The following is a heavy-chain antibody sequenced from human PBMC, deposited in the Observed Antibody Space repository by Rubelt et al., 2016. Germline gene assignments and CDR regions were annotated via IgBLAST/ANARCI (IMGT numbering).Heavy chain of an antibody. J-gene: IGHJ4*02. V-gene: IGHV4-39*01. CDR2: IYYSGST. D-gene: IGHD5-18*01. CDR3: ARHGRGYSYGPFDY. CDR1: GGSISSSSYY. Sequence: QVQLQESGPGLVKPSETLSLTCTVSGGSISSSSYYWGWIRQPPGKGLEWIGSIYYSGSTYYNPSLKSRVTISVDTSKNQFSLKLSSVTAADTAVYYCARHGRGYSYGPFDYWGQGTLVTVSS.